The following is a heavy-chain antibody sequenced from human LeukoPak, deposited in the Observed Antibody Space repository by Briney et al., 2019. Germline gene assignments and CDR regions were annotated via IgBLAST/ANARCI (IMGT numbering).Heavy chain of an antibody. CDR3: ARGAMVRGVRKTSYNWFDP. Sequence: SETLSLTCTVSGGSISSGSYYWSWIRQPPGKGLEWIGEINHSGSTNYNPSLKSRVTISVDTSKNLFSLKLSSVTAADTAVYYCARGAMVRGVRKTSYNWFDPWGQGTLVTVSS. V-gene: IGHV4-39*07. D-gene: IGHD3-10*01. CDR2: INHSGST. CDR1: GGSISSGSYY. J-gene: IGHJ5*02.